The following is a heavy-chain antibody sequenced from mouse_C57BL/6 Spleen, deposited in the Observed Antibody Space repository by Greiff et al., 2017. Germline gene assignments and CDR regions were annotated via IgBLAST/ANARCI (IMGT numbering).Heavy chain of an antibody. CDR1: GYTFTSYW. J-gene: IGHJ2*01. V-gene: IGHV1-53*01. CDR3: ARSGQLRLHYFDY. Sequence: VQLQQPGTELVKPGASVKLSCKASGYTFTSYWMHWVKQRPGQGLEWIGNINPSNGGTNYNEKFKSKATLTVDKSSSTAYMQLSSLTSEDSAVYYCARSGQLRLHYFDYWGQGTTLTVSS. D-gene: IGHD3-2*02. CDR2: INPSNGGT.